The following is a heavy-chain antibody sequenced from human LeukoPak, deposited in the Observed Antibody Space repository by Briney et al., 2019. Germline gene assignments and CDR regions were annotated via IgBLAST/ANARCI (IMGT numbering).Heavy chain of an antibody. V-gene: IGHV3-30-3*01. J-gene: IGHJ4*02. Sequence: GGSLRLCCATSGFTFSGSAMQWVRQAPGKGLEWVAVISYDGSNKYYADSVKGRFTISRDNSKNTLYLQMNSLRAEDTAVYYCARGSTVGATPFDYWGQGTLVTVSS. D-gene: IGHD1-26*01. CDR3: ARGSTVGATPFDY. CDR1: GFTFSGSA. CDR2: ISYDGSNK.